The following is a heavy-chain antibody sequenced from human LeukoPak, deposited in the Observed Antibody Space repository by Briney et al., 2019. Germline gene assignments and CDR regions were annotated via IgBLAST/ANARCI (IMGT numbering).Heavy chain of an antibody. V-gene: IGHV3-23*01. CDR1: GFTFSILD. D-gene: IGHD6-25*01. CDR3: AKHESPRIAADNY. Sequence: GGSLRLSCAAAGFTFSILDMSWVRQAPGKGLECVSAISGNGGRTYYADSVKGRFTISRDNSKNTLYLQMNSLRAEDTAVYYCAKHESPRIAADNYWGQGTLVTVSS. CDR2: ISGNGGRT. J-gene: IGHJ4*02.